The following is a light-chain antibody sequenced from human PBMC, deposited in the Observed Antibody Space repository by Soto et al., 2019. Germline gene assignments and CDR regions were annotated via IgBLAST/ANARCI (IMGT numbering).Light chain of an antibody. J-gene: IGKJ1*01. CDR3: QQYDNLPPWT. V-gene: IGKV3-15*01. CDR1: QSVGSY. Sequence: EVVMTQSPATLSVSPGERATFSCRASQSVGSYLAWYQHKPGQAPRLLIYGASIRATGVPARFSGSGSGTEFTLTISSLQSEDFAVYFCQQYDNLPPWTFGLGTTVEVK. CDR2: GAS.